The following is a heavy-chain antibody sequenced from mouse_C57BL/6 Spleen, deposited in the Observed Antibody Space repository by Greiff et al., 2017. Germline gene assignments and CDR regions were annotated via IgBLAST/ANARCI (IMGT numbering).Heavy chain of an antibody. CDR3: AASYYYGSSPGYYAMDY. V-gene: IGHV5-6*01. D-gene: IGHD1-1*01. CDR1: GFTFSSYG. CDR2: ISSGGSYT. Sequence: EVHLVESGGDLVKPGGSLKLSCAASGFTFSSYGMSWVRQTPDKRLEWVATISSGGSYTYYPASVKGRFTISRDNAKNTLYLQMSSLKSEDTAMYYCAASYYYGSSPGYYAMDYWGQGTSVTVSS. J-gene: IGHJ4*01.